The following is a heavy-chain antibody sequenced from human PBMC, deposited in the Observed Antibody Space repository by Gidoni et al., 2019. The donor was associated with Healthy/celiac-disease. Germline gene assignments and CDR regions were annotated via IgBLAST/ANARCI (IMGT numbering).Heavy chain of an antibody. D-gene: IGHD2-15*01. Sequence: EVQLVESGGGLVKPGGSLRLSCAASGFTFSSYSMNWVRQAPGKGLEWVSSISSSSSYIYYADSVKGRFTISRDNAKNSLYLQMNSLRAEDTAVYYCARARADIVVVVAATPEVWGQGTLVTVSS. V-gene: IGHV3-21*01. CDR2: ISSSSSYI. CDR1: GFTFSSYS. J-gene: IGHJ4*02. CDR3: ARARADIVVVVAATPEV.